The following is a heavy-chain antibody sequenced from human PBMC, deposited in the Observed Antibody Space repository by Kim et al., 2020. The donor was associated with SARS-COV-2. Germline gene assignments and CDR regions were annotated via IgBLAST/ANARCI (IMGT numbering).Heavy chain of an antibody. Sequence: GSDKFYGDYVKGRFTTSRDNAKNSLYLEMKNLRVEDTAVYYCVKGGGTLDDWGQGTRVTVSS. D-gene: IGHD3-16*01. CDR2: GSDK. V-gene: IGHV3-7*01. J-gene: IGHJ4*02. CDR3: VKGGGTLDD.